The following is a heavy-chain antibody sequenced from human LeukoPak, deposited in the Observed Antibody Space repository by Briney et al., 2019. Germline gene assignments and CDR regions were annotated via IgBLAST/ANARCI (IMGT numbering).Heavy chain of an antibody. CDR1: GGPITTYY. CDR2: VYYSGST. D-gene: IGHD3-10*01. Sequence: SETLSLTCTISGGPITTYYWSWIRQPAGKGLEWIGNVYYSGSTTYNPSLKTRVTISVDTSKNQFSLRLTSLTAADTAVYYCAADRQEGGSGSYWFDPWAREPWSPSPQ. CDR3: AADRQEGGSGSYWFDP. V-gene: IGHV4-59*01. J-gene: IGHJ5*02.